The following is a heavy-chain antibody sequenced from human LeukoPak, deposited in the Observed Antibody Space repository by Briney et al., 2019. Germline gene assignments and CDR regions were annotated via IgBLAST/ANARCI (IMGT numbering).Heavy chain of an antibody. CDR3: AIDYGGPEHFDL. CDR1: GYSFTNYW. Sequence: GESLKISCKGSGYSFTNYWISWVRQMPGKGLEWMGRIDPSDSYTNYSPSFQGHVTISADKSNTTAYLQWSSLKASDTAIYYCAIDYGGPEHFDLWGRGTLVTVSS. D-gene: IGHD4-23*01. J-gene: IGHJ2*01. V-gene: IGHV5-10-1*01. CDR2: IDPSDSYT.